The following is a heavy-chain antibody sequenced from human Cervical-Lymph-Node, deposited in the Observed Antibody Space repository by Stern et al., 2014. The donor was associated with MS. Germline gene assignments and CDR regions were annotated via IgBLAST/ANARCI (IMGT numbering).Heavy chain of an antibody. D-gene: IGHD6-13*01. V-gene: IGHV1-69*01. CDR3: ARRDGTSSRNGLAY. Sequence: QVQLVQSGAEVKKPGSSVKVSCKVSGGTFSSYRITWVRQAPGQGLEWMGGITPIFGTANYAQKFQERVTITADESTSTAYMELSSLRSEDKAVYFCARRDGTSSRNGLAYWGQGTLVTVSS. J-gene: IGHJ4*02. CDR1: GGTFSSYR. CDR2: ITPIFGTA.